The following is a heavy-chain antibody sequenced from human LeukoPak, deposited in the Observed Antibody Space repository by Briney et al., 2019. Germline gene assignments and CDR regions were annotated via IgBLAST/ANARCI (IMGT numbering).Heavy chain of an antibody. Sequence: PGGSLRLSCAASGFTFSSYGMHWVCQAPGKGLEWVAVIWYDGSNKYYADSVKGRFTISRDNSKNTLYLQMNSLRAEDTAVYYCAREGGDDSSGYYYYGMDVWGQGTTVSVSS. V-gene: IGHV3-33*01. D-gene: IGHD3-22*01. CDR1: GFTFSSYG. J-gene: IGHJ6*02. CDR2: IWYDGSNK. CDR3: AREGGDDSSGYYYYGMDV.